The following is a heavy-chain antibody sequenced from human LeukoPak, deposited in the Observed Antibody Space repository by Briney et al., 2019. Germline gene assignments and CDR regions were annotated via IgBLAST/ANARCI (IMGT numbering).Heavy chain of an antibody. D-gene: IGHD2-2*01. CDR2: IIPIFGTA. CDR1: GGTFSSYA. Sequence: SVKVSCKASGGTFSSYAISWVRQAPGQGLEWMGGIIPIFGTANYAQKFQGRVTITADESTSTAYMELSSLRSEDTAVYYCASLWPYQLSAFDIWGQGTMVTVSS. CDR3: ASLWPYQLSAFDI. V-gene: IGHV1-69*01. J-gene: IGHJ3*02.